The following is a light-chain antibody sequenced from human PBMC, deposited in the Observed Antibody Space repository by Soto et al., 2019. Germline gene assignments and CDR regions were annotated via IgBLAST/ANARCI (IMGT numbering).Light chain of an antibody. V-gene: IGLV3-21*02. CDR3: QVWDTRSDHYV. CDR2: DNT. CDR1: NIGSKS. Sequence: SYELTQRPSVSVAPGQTARITCGGSNIGSKSVHWYQQKPGQAPVLVVYDNTDRPSGIPERLSGSNSGNTATLAISRVEVGDEADYYCQVWDTRSDHYVFGTGTKVTVL. J-gene: IGLJ1*01.